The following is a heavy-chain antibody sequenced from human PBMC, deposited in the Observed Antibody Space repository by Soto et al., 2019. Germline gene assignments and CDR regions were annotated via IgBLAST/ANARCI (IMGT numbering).Heavy chain of an antibody. CDR2: ISYDGSNK. Sequence: GGSLRLSCAASGFTFSSYAMHWVRQAPGKGLQWVALISYDGSNKYYADSVKGRFTISRDNPKNTLYLQMNSLRAEDTAVYFCARARGWTVTTRGSFDYWGQGTLVTVSS. CDR3: ARARGWTVTTRGSFDY. V-gene: IGHV3-30-3*01. J-gene: IGHJ4*02. D-gene: IGHD4-4*01. CDR1: GFTFSSYA.